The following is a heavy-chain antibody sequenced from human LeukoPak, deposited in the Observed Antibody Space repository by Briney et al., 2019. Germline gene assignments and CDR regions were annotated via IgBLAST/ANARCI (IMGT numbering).Heavy chain of an antibody. CDR3: AKRGQYSSGWFKHYYYYGMDV. J-gene: IGHJ6*02. Sequence: GGSLRLSCAASGFTFSSYAMHWVRQAPGKGLEWVAVISYDGSNKYYADSVKGRFTISRDNSKNTLYLQMNSLRAEDTAVYYCAKRGQYSSGWFKHYYYYGMDVWGQGTTVTVSS. D-gene: IGHD6-19*01. CDR1: GFTFSSYA. V-gene: IGHV3-30*04. CDR2: ISYDGSNK.